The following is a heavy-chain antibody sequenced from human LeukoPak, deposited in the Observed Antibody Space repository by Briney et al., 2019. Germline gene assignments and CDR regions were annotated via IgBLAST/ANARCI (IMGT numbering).Heavy chain of an antibody. V-gene: IGHV1-69*06. CDR1: GGTFSSYA. Sequence: ASVKVSCKASGGTFSSYAISCVRQAPGQGLEWTGGIIPIFGTANYAQKFQGRVTITADKSTSTAYMELSSLRSEDTAVYYCARVRESGYDFDYWGQGTLVTVSS. CDR3: ARVRESGYDFDY. CDR2: IIPIFGTA. J-gene: IGHJ4*02. D-gene: IGHD5-12*01.